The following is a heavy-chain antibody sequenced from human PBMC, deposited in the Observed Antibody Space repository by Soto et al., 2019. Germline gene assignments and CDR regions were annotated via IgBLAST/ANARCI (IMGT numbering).Heavy chain of an antibody. CDR1: GFTFNSYG. D-gene: IGHD1-26*01. Sequence: GGSLTLSCAASGFTFNSYGMHWVRQGPGNGLEWVAFISYDSTKTYYADSVKGRFTISRDNSNSALYVQMNSLTGEDTAVYYCARTRSAWSDFHYYSLDVWGQGTTVTVSS. J-gene: IGHJ6*02. CDR3: ARTRSAWSDFHYYSLDV. CDR2: ISYDSTKT. V-gene: IGHV3-30*03.